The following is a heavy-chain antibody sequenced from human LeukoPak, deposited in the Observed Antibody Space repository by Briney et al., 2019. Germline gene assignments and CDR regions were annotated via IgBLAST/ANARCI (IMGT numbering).Heavy chain of an antibody. CDR1: GFTFSSYW. J-gene: IGHJ4*02. V-gene: IGHV3-74*01. Sequence: PGGSLRLSCAASGFTFSSYWMHWVRQAPGKGLVLVSRINSDGSSTSYADSVKGRFTISRENAKKMLYLQMNSLRAEDTAVYYCARVAAWDSSGYLFDYWGQGTLVTVPS. D-gene: IGHD3-22*01. CDR3: ARVAAWDSSGYLFDY. CDR2: INSDGSST.